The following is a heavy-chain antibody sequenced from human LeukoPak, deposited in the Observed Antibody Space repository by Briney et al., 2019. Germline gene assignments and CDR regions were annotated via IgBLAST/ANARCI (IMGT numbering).Heavy chain of an antibody. CDR3: ARQQVAVLGGMDV. Sequence: SETLSLTCTVSGGSISSGSYYWSWIRQPPGKGLEWIGYIYYSGSTNYNPSLKSRVTISVDTSKNQFSLKLSSVTAADTAVYYCARQQVAVLGGMDVWGQGTTVTVSS. D-gene: IGHD2-15*01. CDR2: IYYSGST. J-gene: IGHJ6*02. CDR1: GGSISSGSYY. V-gene: IGHV4-61*01.